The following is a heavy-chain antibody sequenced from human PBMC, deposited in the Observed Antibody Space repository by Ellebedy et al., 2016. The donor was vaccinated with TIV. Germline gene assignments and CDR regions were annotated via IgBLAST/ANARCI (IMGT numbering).Heavy chain of an antibody. D-gene: IGHD6-13*01. V-gene: IGHV3-74*01. J-gene: IGHJ4*02. Sequence: GESLKISCAASGFTFSSYWMHWVRQAPGKGLVWVSRINSDGSSTSYADSVKGRFTISRDNAKNTLYLQMNSLRAEDTAVYYCAKDIRRREQQLVYYFDYWGQGTLATVSS. CDR3: AKDIRRREQQLVYYFDY. CDR2: INSDGSST. CDR1: GFTFSSYW.